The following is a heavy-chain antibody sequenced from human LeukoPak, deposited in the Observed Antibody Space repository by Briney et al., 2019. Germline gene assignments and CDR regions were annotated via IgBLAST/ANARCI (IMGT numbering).Heavy chain of an antibody. J-gene: IGHJ1*01. V-gene: IGHV3-48*01. Sequence: GGSLRLSCAASGFTFSSYSTNWVRQAPGKGLEWVSYISSSSSTIYYADSVKGRFTISRDNAKNSLYLQMNSLRAVDTAVYYCARGTYSSSKYFQHWGQGTLVTVSS. CDR2: ISSSSSTI. D-gene: IGHD6-6*01. CDR1: GFTFSSYS. CDR3: ARGTYSSSKYFQH.